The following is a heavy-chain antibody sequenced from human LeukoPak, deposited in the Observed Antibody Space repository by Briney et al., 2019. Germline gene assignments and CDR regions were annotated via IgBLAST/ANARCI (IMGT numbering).Heavy chain of an antibody. CDR1: GGSISSSSYY. CDR2: IYYSGST. CDR3: ARQPGMTTVTNGGVMYFDY. J-gene: IGHJ4*02. Sequence: SETLSLTCTVSGGSISSSSYYWGWIRQPPGKGLEWIGSIYYSGSTYYNPSLKSRVTISVDTSKNQFSLKLSSVTAADTAVYYCARQPGMTTVTNGGVMYFDYWGQGTLVTVSS. D-gene: IGHD4-11*01. V-gene: IGHV4-39*01.